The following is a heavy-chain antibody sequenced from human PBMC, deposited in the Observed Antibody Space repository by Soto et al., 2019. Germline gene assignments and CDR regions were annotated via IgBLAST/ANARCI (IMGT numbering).Heavy chain of an antibody. CDR2: IYYSGST. Sequence: QVQLQESGPGLVKPSQTLSLTCTVSGGSISSGGYYWSWIRQHPGKGLEWVGYIYYSGSTYFNPTLKRRLTISVDTSRNQCSLQLSSVTTADTAVYYWARAGHSSSSEGANWFDPWGQGTLVTVSS. V-gene: IGHV4-31*03. J-gene: IGHJ5*02. D-gene: IGHD6-6*01. CDR3: ARAGHSSSSEGANWFDP. CDR1: GGSISSGGYY.